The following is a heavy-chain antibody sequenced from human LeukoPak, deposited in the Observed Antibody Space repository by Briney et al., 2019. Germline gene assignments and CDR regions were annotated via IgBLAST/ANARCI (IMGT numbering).Heavy chain of an antibody. CDR1: GYTFTSYG. CDR2: ISAYNGNT. D-gene: IGHD5-24*01. CDR3: AREGMATITRDAFDI. V-gene: IGHV1-18*01. Sequence: ASVKVSCKASGYTFTSYGISWVRQAPGQGLEWMGWISAYNGNTNYAQEFQGRVTMTTDTSTSTAYMELRSLRSDDTAVYYCAREGMATITRDAFDIWGQGTMVTVSS. J-gene: IGHJ3*02.